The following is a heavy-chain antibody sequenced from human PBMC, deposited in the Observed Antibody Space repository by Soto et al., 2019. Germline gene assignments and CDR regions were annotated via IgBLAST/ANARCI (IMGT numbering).Heavy chain of an antibody. Sequence: EVQLLDSGGGLVQPGGSLRLSCAASGFSFSSFAMSWVRQAPGKGLEWVSTISGSGGSTFYADSVKGRFTISRDNSKNTLSVQMNRLRAEDTAVYYCAKDPMAWSCFDSWGQGTLVTVSS. CDR2: ISGSGGST. V-gene: IGHV3-23*01. CDR1: GFSFSSFA. D-gene: IGHD3-3*01. CDR3: AKDPMAWSCFDS. J-gene: IGHJ4*02.